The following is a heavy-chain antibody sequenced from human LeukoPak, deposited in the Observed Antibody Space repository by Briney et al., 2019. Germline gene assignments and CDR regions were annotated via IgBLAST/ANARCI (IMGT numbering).Heavy chain of an antibody. D-gene: IGHD6-19*01. CDR2: IIPIFGTA. Sequence: SVKVSCKASGGTFSSYAISWVRQAPGQGLEWMGRIIPIFGTANYAQKFQGRATITTDESTSTAYMELSSLRSEDTAVYYCARDSGGEQWLVPFDYWGQGTLVTVPS. J-gene: IGHJ4*02. CDR3: ARDSGGEQWLVPFDY. CDR1: GGTFSSYA. V-gene: IGHV1-69*05.